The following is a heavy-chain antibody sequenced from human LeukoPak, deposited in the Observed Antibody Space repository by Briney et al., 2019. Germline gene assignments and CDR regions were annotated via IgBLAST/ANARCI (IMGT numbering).Heavy chain of an antibody. CDR2: INHTGST. V-gene: IGHV4-34*01. D-gene: IGHD6-19*01. Sequence: PSETLSLTCAVYGGSFSGYYWSWIRQPPGKGLEWIGEINHTGSTNYNPSLKSRVTISVDTSKNQFSLKLSSVTAADTAVYYCARDGTVAGTPYFDYWGQGTLVTVPS. CDR3: ARDGTVAGTPYFDY. CDR1: GGSFSGYY. J-gene: IGHJ4*02.